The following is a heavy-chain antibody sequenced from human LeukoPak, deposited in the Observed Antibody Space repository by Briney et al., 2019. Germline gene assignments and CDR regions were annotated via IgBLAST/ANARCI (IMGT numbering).Heavy chain of an antibody. CDR2: ISSSSSYI. CDR1: GFTFSSYS. J-gene: IGHJ4*02. CDR3: ARDRRGYSYGGVDY. V-gene: IGHV3-21*01. D-gene: IGHD5-18*01. Sequence: GGSLRLSCAASGFTFSSYSMNWVRQAPGKGLEWVSSISSSSSYIYYADSVKGRFTISRYNAKNSLYLQMNSLRAEDTAVYYCARDRRGYSYGGVDYWGQGTLVTVSS.